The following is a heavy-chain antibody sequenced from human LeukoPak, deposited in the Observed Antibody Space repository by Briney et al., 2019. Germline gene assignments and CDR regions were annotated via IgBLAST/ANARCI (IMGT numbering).Heavy chain of an antibody. CDR2: INHSGST. CDR1: GGSFSGYY. V-gene: IGHV4-34*01. J-gene: IGHJ4*02. Sequence: KPSETLSLTCAVYGGSFSGYYWSWLRQPPGKGLEWIGEINHSGSTNYNPSLKSRVTISVDTSKNQFSLKLSSVPAADTAVYYCARVVPQWLAIDYWGQGTLVTVSS. D-gene: IGHD6-19*01. CDR3: ARVVPQWLAIDY.